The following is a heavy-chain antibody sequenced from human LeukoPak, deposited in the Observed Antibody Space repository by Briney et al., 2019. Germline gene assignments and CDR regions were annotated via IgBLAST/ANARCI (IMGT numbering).Heavy chain of an antibody. J-gene: IGHJ4*02. CDR2: IYYSGST. Sequence: SETLSLTCTVSGGSISSSSYYWGWIRQPPGKGLEWIGSIYYSGSTNYNPSLKSRVTISVDTSKNQFSLKLSSVTAADTAVYYCARRGYCSGGSCEMTLDYWGQGTLVTVSS. V-gene: IGHV4-39*07. CDR3: ARRGYCSGGSCEMTLDY. D-gene: IGHD2-15*01. CDR1: GGSISSSSYY.